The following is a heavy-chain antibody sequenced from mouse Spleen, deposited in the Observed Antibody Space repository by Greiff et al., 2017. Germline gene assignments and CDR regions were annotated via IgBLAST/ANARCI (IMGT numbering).Heavy chain of an antibody. CDR3: ARKTYYDYDGGHFFDY. CDR1: GFSLATYA. V-gene: IGHV2-9-1*01. D-gene: IGHD2-4*01. J-gene: IGHJ2*01. Sequence: VHLVESGPGLVAPSQSLSITCTVSGFSLATYAINWVRQPPGKGLEWLGVIWTNGGTNYNSALKSRLSISKDNSKSQVLLKMDSLQTDDTARYFCARKTYYDYDGGHFFDYWGQGTTLTVSS. CDR2: IWTNGGT.